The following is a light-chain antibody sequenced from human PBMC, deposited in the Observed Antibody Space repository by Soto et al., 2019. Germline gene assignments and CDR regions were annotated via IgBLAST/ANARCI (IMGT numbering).Light chain of an antibody. CDR1: QTVRNNY. J-gene: IGKJ4*01. V-gene: IGKV3-20*01. Sequence: EFVLTQSPGTLSLSPGERATLSCRASQTVRNNYLAWYQQKPGQAPRLLIYDASSRATGIPDRFSGGGSGTDFPLTISRLEPEVFAVYYCKKFSSYPLSFGGGTKGEIK. CDR3: KKFSSYPLS. CDR2: DAS.